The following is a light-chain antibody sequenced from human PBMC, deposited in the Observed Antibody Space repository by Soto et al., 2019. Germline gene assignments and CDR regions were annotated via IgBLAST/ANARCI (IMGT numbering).Light chain of an antibody. V-gene: IGKV1-5*03. CDR2: EAS. CDR3: QQYKSYWT. Sequence: DIQITQSPATLSASVGDSVTITCRASQSISNWLAWYQLRPGQAPKLLIHEASNLHSGVSSRFSGSGSGTHFTLTITSLQPEDFATYYCQQYKSYWTFGQGTNVDI. CDR1: QSISNW. J-gene: IGKJ1*01.